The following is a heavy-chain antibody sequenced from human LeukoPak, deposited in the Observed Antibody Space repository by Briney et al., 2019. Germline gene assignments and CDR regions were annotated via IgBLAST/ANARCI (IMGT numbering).Heavy chain of an antibody. V-gene: IGHV4-38-2*02. CDR3: ARLRIAAAGTDDYFDY. CDR1: GYSISSGYY. CDR2: IYHSGST. D-gene: IGHD6-13*01. J-gene: IGHJ4*02. Sequence: MPSETLSLTCTVSGYSISSGYYWGWIRQPPGKGLEWIGSIYHSGSTNYNPSLKSRVTISVDTSKNQFSLKLSSVTAADTAVYYCARLRIAAAGTDDYFDYWGQGTLVTVSS.